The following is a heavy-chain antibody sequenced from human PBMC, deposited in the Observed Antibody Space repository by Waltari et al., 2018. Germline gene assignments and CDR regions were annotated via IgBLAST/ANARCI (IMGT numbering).Heavy chain of an antibody. CDR3: ARDLLTPSVSYFGMDL. Sequence: EVQVVESGGGLVQPGGSLSLSCEASGFTSRSYWMHWVRHAPGKGLVWVSRIDNDGRTAKYADSVRGRFTVSRDNARNTLYLQMNSLRAEDTAVYYCARDLLTPSVSYFGMDLWGQGTTVTVSS. CDR1: GFTSRSYW. J-gene: IGHJ6*02. V-gene: IGHV3-74*01. D-gene: IGHD4-4*01. CDR2: IDNDGRTA.